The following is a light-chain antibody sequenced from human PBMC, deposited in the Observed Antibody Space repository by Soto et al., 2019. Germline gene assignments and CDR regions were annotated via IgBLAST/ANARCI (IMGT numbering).Light chain of an antibody. CDR1: QSISVW. CDR3: QQYNSYSPT. J-gene: IGKJ1*01. V-gene: IGKV1-5*03. CDR2: KAS. Sequence: DIHMTQSPSTLSASVGDRVTITCRASQSISVWLAWYEQKAGKAPNLLIYKASRLESGVPSRFSGSGSETEVTLTISGLQPGDSATYYCQQYNSYSPTFGQGNKVEVK.